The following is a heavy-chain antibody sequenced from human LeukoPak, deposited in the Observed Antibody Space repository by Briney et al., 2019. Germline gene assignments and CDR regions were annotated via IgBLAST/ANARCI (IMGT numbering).Heavy chain of an antibody. CDR2: MNPNSGNT. Sequence: VASVKVSCKASGYTFTSYDINWVRQATGQGLEWMGWMNPNSGNTGYAQKFQGRVTITRNTSISTAYMELSSLRSEDTAVYYCARGPIRMITFGGVPKDWFDPWGQGTLVTVSS. V-gene: IGHV1-8*03. D-gene: IGHD3-16*01. CDR1: GYTFTSYD. CDR3: ARGPIRMITFGGVPKDWFDP. J-gene: IGHJ5*02.